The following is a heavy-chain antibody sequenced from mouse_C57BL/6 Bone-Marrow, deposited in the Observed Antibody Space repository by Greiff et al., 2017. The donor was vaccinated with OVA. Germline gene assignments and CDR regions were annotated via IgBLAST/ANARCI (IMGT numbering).Heavy chain of an antibody. V-gene: IGHV2-2*01. CDR1: GFSLTSYG. CDR2: IWSGGST. Sequence: VQLVESGPGLVQPSQSLSITCTVSGFSLTSYGVHWVRQSPGKGLEWLGVIWSGGSTDYNAAFISRLSISKDNSKSQVFFKMNSLQADDTAIYYCARFPTYYFDYWGQGTTLTVSS. J-gene: IGHJ2*01. CDR3: ARFPTYYFDY.